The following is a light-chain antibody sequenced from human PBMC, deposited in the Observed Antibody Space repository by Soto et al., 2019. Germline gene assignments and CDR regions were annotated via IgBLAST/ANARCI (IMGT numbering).Light chain of an antibody. CDR2: SND. CDR3: AVWDDSLNAWV. CDR1: TSNIGSNT. V-gene: IGLV1-44*01. Sequence: QSVLTQPPSASGTPGQSVTISCSGSTSNIGSNTVNWYQQLPGTAPKLLVFSNDQRPSGVPDRFSASKSGTSAFLAISGLRSEDEADYDCAVWDDSLNAWVFGGGTKVTV. J-gene: IGLJ3*02.